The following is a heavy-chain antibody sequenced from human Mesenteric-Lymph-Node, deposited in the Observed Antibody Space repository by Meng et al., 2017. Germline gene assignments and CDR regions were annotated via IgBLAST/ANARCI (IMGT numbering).Heavy chain of an antibody. Sequence: GESLKISCAASGFTFSSYAMSWVRQAPGKGLEWISFIKSKTYGGTTEYAASVKGRFTISRDDSESIAYLQMNSLRIEDTAVYSCARGYTSGNTYFWGRGTLVTVSS. CDR3: ARGYTSGNTYF. CDR1: GFTFSSYA. CDR2: IKSKTYGGTT. V-gene: IGHV3-49*04. D-gene: IGHD6-19*01. J-gene: IGHJ4*02.